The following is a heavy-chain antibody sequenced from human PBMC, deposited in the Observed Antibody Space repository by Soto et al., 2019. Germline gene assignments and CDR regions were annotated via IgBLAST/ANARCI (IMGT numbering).Heavy chain of an antibody. D-gene: IGHD1-26*01. CDR1: GGTFSSYI. CDR3: ARFPQTAIVGAAYFDY. Sequence: QVQLVQSGAEVKKPGSSVKVSCKASGGTFSSYIISWVRQAPGQGLEWMGRIIPILGIANYAQKFQGRVTITADKSTSTAYMDLSSLRSEDTAVCYCARFPQTAIVGAAYFDYWGQGTLVTVSS. V-gene: IGHV1-69*02. CDR2: IIPILGIA. J-gene: IGHJ4*02.